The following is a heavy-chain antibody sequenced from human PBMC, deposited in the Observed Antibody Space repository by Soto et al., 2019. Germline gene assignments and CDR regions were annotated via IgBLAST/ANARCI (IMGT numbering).Heavy chain of an antibody. J-gene: IGHJ4*02. CDR1: GGSMNPYF. CDR3: ARVIGGWYEHDY. CDR2: IYYSGST. D-gene: IGHD6-19*01. Sequence: SETLSLTCTVSGGSMNPYFWSWLRQPPEKGLEWIGYIYYSGSTKCNTSLKSRVTISLDTSKNQFSLNLRSVTAANTAIYYCARVIGGWYEHDYWGQGTLVTVSS. V-gene: IGHV4-59*01.